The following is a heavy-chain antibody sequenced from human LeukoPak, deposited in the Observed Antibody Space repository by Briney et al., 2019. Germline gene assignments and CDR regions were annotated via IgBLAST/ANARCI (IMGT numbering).Heavy chain of an antibody. Sequence: PSETLSLTCTVSGGSISSSSYYWGWIRQPPGKGLEWIGSIYYSGSTYYNPSLKSRVTISVDTSKNQFSLKLSSVTAADTAVYYCARLTARDSSGCYPEAFDIWGQGTMVTVSS. V-gene: IGHV4-39*01. CDR3: ARLTARDSSGCYPEAFDI. CDR2: IYYSGST. CDR1: GGSISSSSYY. D-gene: IGHD3-22*01. J-gene: IGHJ3*02.